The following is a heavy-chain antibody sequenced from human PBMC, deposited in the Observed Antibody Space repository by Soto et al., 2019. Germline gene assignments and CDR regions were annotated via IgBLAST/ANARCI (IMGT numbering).Heavy chain of an antibody. CDR2: IIPIIGII. J-gene: IGHJ5*02. CDR1: GGTFSTYT. CDR3: AGDPDSHYNDSHASSYP. D-gene: IGHD3-22*01. V-gene: IGHV1-69*08. Sequence: QVQLVQSGAEVKKPGSSVKVSCKASGGTFSTYTITCVRQAPGQGLEWMGRIIPIIGIINYAQKFQGRVTITADKFTGTAYMELTRLRSDDTAVYYCAGDPDSHYNDSHASSYPWGQGTLVTVSS.